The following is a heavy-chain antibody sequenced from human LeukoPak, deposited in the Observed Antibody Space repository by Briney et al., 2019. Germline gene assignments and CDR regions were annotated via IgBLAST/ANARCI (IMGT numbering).Heavy chain of an antibody. Sequence: KSSETLSLTCTVSGGSISSGSYYWSWIRQPAGKGLEWIGRIYTSGSTNYNPSLKSRVTISVDTSKNQFSLKLSSVTAADTAVYYCARVITDYYDSNGYSDYFDYWGQGTLVTVSS. J-gene: IGHJ4*02. V-gene: IGHV4-61*02. CDR3: ARVITDYYDSNGYSDYFDY. D-gene: IGHD3-22*01. CDR2: IYTSGST. CDR1: GGSISSGSYY.